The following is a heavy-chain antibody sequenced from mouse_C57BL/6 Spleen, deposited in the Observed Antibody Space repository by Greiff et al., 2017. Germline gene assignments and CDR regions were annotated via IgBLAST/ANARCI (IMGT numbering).Heavy chain of an antibody. Sequence: VKLQQPGAELVRPGSSVKLSCKASGYTFTSYWMHWVKQRPIQGLEWIGNIDPSDSETHYNQKFKDKATLTVDKSSSTAYMQLSSLTSEDSAVYYCARGDYYGSSVFDYWGQGTTLTVSS. V-gene: IGHV1-52*01. J-gene: IGHJ2*01. CDR2: IDPSDSET. D-gene: IGHD1-1*01. CDR1: GYTFTSYW. CDR3: ARGDYYGSSVFDY.